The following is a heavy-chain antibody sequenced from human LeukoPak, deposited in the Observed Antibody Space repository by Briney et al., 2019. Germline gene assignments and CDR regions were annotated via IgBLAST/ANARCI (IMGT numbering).Heavy chain of an antibody. Sequence: PSETLSLTCTVSGGSITSSSYSWGWIRQPPGKGLEWIGTVYYSGSTYYNPSLKSRVTISVDTSKNQFSLKLSSVTAADTAVYYCARGKQPGYSSSWYNWFDPWGQGTLVTVSS. V-gene: IGHV4-39*07. CDR3: ARGKQPGYSSSWYNWFDP. D-gene: IGHD6-13*01. J-gene: IGHJ5*02. CDR2: VYYSGST. CDR1: GGSITSSSYS.